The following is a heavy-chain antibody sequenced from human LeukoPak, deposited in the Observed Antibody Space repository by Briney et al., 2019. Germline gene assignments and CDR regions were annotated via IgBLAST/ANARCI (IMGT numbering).Heavy chain of an antibody. CDR3: AKGYSGSYFDY. CDR2: ISGSGGST. V-gene: IGHV3-23*01. D-gene: IGHD1-26*01. CDR1: GFTFSNYA. J-gene: IGHJ4*02. Sequence: GGSLRLSCAASGFTFSNYAMSRVRQAPGKGLEWVSTISGSGGSTYYADSVKGRFTISRDNSKNTLHLQMNSLRAEDTAVYYCAKGYSGSYFDYWGQGTLVTVSS.